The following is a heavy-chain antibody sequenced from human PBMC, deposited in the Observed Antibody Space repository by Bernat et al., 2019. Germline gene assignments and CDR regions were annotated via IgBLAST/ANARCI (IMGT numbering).Heavy chain of an antibody. CDR2: ISSSSSYT. V-gene: IGHV3-11*06. CDR3: ASRASGYSSGWSFDY. CDR1: GFTFSDYY. D-gene: IGHD6-19*01. J-gene: IGHJ4*02. Sequence: QVQLVESGGGLVKPGGSLRLSCAASGFTFSDYYMSWIRQAPGKGLEWVSYISSSSSYTNYADSVKGRFTISRDNAKNSLYLQMNSLRAEGTAVYYCASRASGYSSGWSFDYWGQGTLVTVSS.